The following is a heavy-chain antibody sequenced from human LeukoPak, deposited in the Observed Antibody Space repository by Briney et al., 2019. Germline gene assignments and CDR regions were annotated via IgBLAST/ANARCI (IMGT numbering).Heavy chain of an antibody. CDR3: ARAPNPDFFDD. V-gene: IGHV4-59*01. CDR2: IYYSGST. J-gene: IGHJ4*02. Sequence: SETLSLTCTVSSGSIRTSYCSWIRQPPGKGLERIGYIYYSGSTNYNPSLKSRVTISVDTSRNQFSLKLSSVTAADTAVYYCARAPNPDFFDDWGQGTLVTVSS. D-gene: IGHD2-8*01. CDR1: SGSIRTSY.